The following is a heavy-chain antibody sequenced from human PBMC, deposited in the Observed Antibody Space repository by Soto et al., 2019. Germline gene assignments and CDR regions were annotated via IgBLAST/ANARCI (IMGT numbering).Heavy chain of an antibody. CDR2: IWYDGSNK. J-gene: IGHJ4*02. CDR1: GFTFSSYG. CDR3: AKMAIIVVDPLGY. D-gene: IGHD2-2*01. Sequence: HPGGSLRLSCAASGFTFSSYGLHWVRQAPGKGLEWVAVIWYDGSNKYYADSVKGRFTISRDNSKNTLYLQMNSLRAEDTAVYYCAKMAIIVVDPLGYWGQGTLVTVSS. V-gene: IGHV3-33*06.